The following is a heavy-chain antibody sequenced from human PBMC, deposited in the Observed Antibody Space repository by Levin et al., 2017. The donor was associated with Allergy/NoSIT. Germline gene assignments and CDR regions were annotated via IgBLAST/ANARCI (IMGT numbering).Heavy chain of an antibody. CDR2: ISPYNGNT. Sequence: ASVKVSCKASGYTFTSYGISWVRQAPGQGLEWMGWISPYNGNTNYGQKLQGRVTMTTDTSTSTAYMELRSLRSDDTALYYCARVREYSNGFDSWGQGTLVTVSS. CDR1: GYTFTSYG. CDR3: ARVREYSNGFDS. D-gene: IGHD6-6*01. V-gene: IGHV1-18*01. J-gene: IGHJ4*02.